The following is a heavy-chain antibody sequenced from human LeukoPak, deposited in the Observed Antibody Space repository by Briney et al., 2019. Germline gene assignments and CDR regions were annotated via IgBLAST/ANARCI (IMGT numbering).Heavy chain of an antibody. CDR3: ARLIGIRGTTDYFDP. CDR2: IYTSGST. Sequence: SQTLSLTCTVSGGSISSGGYYWSWIRQPPGKGLEWIGYIYTSGSTNYNPSLKSRVTISVDTSKNQFSLKLSSVTAADTAVYYCARLIGIRGTTDYFDPWGQGTLVTVSS. J-gene: IGHJ5*02. V-gene: IGHV4-61*09. CDR1: GGSISSGGYY. D-gene: IGHD1-7*01.